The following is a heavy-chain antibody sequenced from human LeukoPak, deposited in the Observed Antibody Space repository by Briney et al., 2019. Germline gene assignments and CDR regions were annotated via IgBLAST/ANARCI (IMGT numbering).Heavy chain of an antibody. D-gene: IGHD4-11*01. CDR3: ARPPRRTVTGGSDYYYYMDV. CDR1: GFTFSSYA. V-gene: IGHV3-30-3*01. J-gene: IGHJ6*03. Sequence: PGGSLRLSCAASGFTFSSYAMHWVRQAPGKGLEWVAVISYDGSNKYYADSVKGRFTISRDNSKNTLYLQMNSLRAEDTAVYYCARPPRRTVTGGSDYYYYMDVWGKGTTVTVSS. CDR2: ISYDGSNK.